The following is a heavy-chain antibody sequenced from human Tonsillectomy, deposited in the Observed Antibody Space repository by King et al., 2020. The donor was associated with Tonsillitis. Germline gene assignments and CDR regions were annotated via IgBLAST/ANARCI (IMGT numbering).Heavy chain of an antibody. CDR3: TREGGWLGELPSI. Sequence: VQLVESGGGLIQPGGSLRLSCAASGVTVSDNYMSWVRQAPGKGLEWVSVIYRGGSTYYADFVKGRFTISRDTSKNTLYLQMSSLRAEDTAVYCCTREGGWLGELPSIWGQGTLVTVSS. V-gene: IGHV3-53*01. D-gene: IGHD3-10*01. CDR2: IYRGGST. CDR1: GVTVSDNY. J-gene: IGHJ4*02.